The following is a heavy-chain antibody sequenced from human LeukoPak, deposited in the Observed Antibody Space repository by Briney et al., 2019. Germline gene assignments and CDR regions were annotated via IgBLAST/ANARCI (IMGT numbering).Heavy chain of an antibody. J-gene: IGHJ4*02. Sequence: TSETLSLTCTVSSGSISTYYWSWIRQPPGKGLEWIGYIYHNGNTNYNPSLKSRVTLSVDTSKNQFSLKLSSVTAADTAVYYCASQYYYGSGTFDYWGQGTLVTVSS. CDR3: ASQYYYGSGTFDY. CDR1: SGSISTYY. D-gene: IGHD3-10*01. V-gene: IGHV4-59*01. CDR2: IYHNGNT.